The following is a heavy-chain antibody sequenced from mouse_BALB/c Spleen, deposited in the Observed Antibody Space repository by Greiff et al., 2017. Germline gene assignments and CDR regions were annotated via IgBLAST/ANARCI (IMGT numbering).Heavy chain of an antibody. J-gene: IGHJ2*01. D-gene: IGHD1-1*01. CDR2: INPGSGGT. Sequence: VQLQQSGAELVRPGTSVKVSCKASGYAFTNYLIEWVKQRPGQGLEWIGVINPGSGGTNYNEKFKGKATLTADKSSSTAYMQLSSLTSDDSAVYFCARLETVVGYFDDWGQGTTLTVSS. CDR1: GYAFTNYL. V-gene: IGHV1-54*01. CDR3: ARLETVVGYFDD.